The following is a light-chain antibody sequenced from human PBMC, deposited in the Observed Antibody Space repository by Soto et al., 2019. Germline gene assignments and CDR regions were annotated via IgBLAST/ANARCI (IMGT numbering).Light chain of an antibody. CDR2: AAS. J-gene: IGKJ1*01. CDR1: QGIGSY. CDR3: QQLNSYPLT. V-gene: IGKV1-9*01. Sequence: DIQLTQSPSFLSTSVGDRLTITCRASQGIGSYLAWYQQKPGKAPKLLISAASTLQSGVPSSFSGGGSGTEFTLTISSLQPEDSATYYCQQLNSYPLTFGQGTKVEIK.